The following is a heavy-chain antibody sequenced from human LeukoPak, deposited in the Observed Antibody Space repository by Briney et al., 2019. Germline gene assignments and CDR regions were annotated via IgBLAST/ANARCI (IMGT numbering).Heavy chain of an antibody. D-gene: IGHD5/OR15-5a*01. CDR1: GGSISSYY. V-gene: IGHV4-59*01. J-gene: IGHJ4*02. CDR2: IYYSGST. CDR3: ARVVGVYYFDY. Sequence: SETLSLTCTVSGGSISSYYWSWIRQPPGKGLEWIGCIYYSGSTNYNPSLKSRVTISVDTSKNQFSLKLSSVTAADTAVYYCARVVGVYYFDYWGQGTLVTVSS.